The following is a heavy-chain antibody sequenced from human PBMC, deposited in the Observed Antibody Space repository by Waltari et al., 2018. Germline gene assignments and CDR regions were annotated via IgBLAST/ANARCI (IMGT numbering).Heavy chain of an antibody. CDR2: INHSPNS. J-gene: IGHJ6*02. V-gene: IGHV4-34*01. CDR3: VRLEDCTGPGGNCYSGDPFAMDV. Sequence: QVHLQQWGAGFLQPSETLSLTCAVYGASFRGYYWGWVRQPPGKGLEWIGEINHSPNSNYNPSLRSRVSMSVDTSKNQFSLKLSSVTAADTAVYYCVRLEDCTGPGGNCYSGDPFAMDVWGQGATVTVSS. D-gene: IGHD2-15*01. CDR1: GASFRGYY.